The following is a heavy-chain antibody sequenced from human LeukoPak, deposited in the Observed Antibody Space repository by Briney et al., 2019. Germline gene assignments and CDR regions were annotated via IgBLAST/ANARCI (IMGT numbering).Heavy chain of an antibody. D-gene: IGHD6-6*01. CDR1: GGSISSYY. Sequence: SETLSLTCTVSGGSISSYYWSWVRQPPGKGLEWIGYISYSGSTNYNPSLKSRVTISVDTSKNHFSLNLSSVTAADTAVYYCARHSSGAAPGLVWGQGTLVTVSS. V-gene: IGHV4-59*08. CDR2: ISYSGST. J-gene: IGHJ4*02. CDR3: ARHSSGAAPGLV.